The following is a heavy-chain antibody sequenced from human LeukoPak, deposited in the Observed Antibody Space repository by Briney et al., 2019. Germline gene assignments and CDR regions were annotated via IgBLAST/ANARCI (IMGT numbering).Heavy chain of an antibody. J-gene: IGHJ4*02. D-gene: IGHD3-22*01. Sequence: PGGSLRLSCAASGFTFSSFDMSWVRQAPGKGLEWVSAISGSGGSTYYADSVKGRFTISRDNSKNTLYLQMNSLRAEDTAVYYCAKPRGYDSSGYNVDYWGQGTLVTVSS. CDR1: GFTFSSFD. CDR3: AKPRGYDSSGYNVDY. V-gene: IGHV3-23*01. CDR2: ISGSGGST.